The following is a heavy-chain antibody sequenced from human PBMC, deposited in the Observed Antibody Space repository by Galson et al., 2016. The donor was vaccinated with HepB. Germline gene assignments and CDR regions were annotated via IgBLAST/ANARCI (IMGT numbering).Heavy chain of an antibody. CDR1: GFIFSDYA. CDR3: AKDSGSHYAYYFDY. CDR2: IWYSGSKD. V-gene: IGHV3-33*06. J-gene: IGHJ4*02. Sequence: SLRLSCAASGFIFSDYAMHWVRQAPGKGLEWVAVIWYSGSKDYYADSVKGRFTISRDNSRNALYLQLSSLRAEDTAVYYCAKDSGSHYAYYFDYWGQGTLVTVSS. D-gene: IGHD3-10*01.